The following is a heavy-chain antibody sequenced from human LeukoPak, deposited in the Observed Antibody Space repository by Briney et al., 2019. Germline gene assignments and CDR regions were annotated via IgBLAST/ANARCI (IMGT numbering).Heavy chain of an antibody. CDR1: GGSFSGYY. V-gene: IGHV4-34*01. J-gene: IGHJ4*02. Sequence: PSETLSLTCAVYGGSFSGYYWSWIRQPPGKGLEWIGEVNHSGSTNYNASLKSRVTISVDTSKNQFSLQLTSVTAADAAVYYCARRSSDTSGYYDDYWGQGTLVTVSS. CDR2: VNHSGST. D-gene: IGHD3-22*01. CDR3: ARRSSDTSGYYDDY.